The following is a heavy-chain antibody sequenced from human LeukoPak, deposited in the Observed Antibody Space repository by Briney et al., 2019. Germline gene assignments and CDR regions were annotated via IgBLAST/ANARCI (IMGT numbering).Heavy chain of an antibody. J-gene: IGHJ3*02. V-gene: IGHV1-2*06. CDR3: ARVLRDYVWGSYRHGGAFDI. D-gene: IGHD3-16*02. CDR2: INPNSGGT. CDR1: GYTFTGYY. Sequence: ASVKVSCKASGYTFTGYYMHWVRQAPGQGRECMERINPNSGGTNQPQKFQGRVTMTRDTSTSTVYMELSSLRSEDTAVYYCARVLRDYVWGSYRHGGAFDIWGQGTMVTVSS.